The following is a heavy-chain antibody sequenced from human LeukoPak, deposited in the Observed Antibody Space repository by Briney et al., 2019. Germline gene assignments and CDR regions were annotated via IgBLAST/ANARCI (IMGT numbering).Heavy chain of an antibody. Sequence: ASVKVSCKASGYTFTSYGISWVRQAPGQGLEWMGWISAYNGNTNYAQKLQGRVTMTTDTSTSTAYMKLRSLRSDDTAVYYCARDRQYYYDSSGYYPPHKRFDYWGQGTLVTVSS. CDR2: ISAYNGNT. CDR1: GYTFTSYG. J-gene: IGHJ4*02. CDR3: ARDRQYYYDSSGYYPPHKRFDY. D-gene: IGHD3-22*01. V-gene: IGHV1-18*01.